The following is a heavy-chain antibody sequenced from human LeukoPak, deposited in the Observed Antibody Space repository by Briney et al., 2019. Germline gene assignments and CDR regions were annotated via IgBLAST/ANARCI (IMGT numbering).Heavy chain of an antibody. V-gene: IGHV3-49*04. CDR3: TTYHYGSFDY. D-gene: IGHD3-10*01. CDR2: IRSKAYGGTT. Sequence: PGGSLRLSCTASGFTFGDYAMSWVRQAPGKGLEWVGFIRSKAYGGTTEYAASVKGRFTISRDDSKSIAYLQMNSLKTEDTAVYYCTTYHYGSFDYWGQGTLVTVSS. CDR1: GFTFGDYA. J-gene: IGHJ4*02.